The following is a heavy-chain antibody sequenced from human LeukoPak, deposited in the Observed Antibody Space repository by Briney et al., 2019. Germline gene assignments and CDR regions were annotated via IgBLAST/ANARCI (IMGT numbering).Heavy chain of an antibody. CDR1: GYTFTSYA. J-gene: IGHJ4*02. CDR3: ARGYCSSTSCLSPFDY. CDR2: ISAYNGNT. Sequence: GASVKVSCKASGYTFTSYAMNWVRQAPGQGLEWMGWISAYNGNTSYAQKLQGRVTMTTDTSTSTAYMELRSLRSDDTAVYYCARGYCSSTSCLSPFDYWGQGTLVTASS. D-gene: IGHD2-2*01. V-gene: IGHV1-18*01.